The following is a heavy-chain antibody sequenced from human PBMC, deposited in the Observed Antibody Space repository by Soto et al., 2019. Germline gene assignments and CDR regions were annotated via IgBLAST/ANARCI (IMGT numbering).Heavy chain of an antibody. V-gene: IGHV1-18*01. CDR2: ISPFNGNT. D-gene: IGHD3-16*01. CDR3: ARDQSFDRSYYYGIDF. Sequence: ASVKVSCKSSGYPFTHYGITWIRQAPGQGLEWMGWISPFNGNTNYGQTLQGRVTLTTETSTSTVYMELRSLRSDDTAVYYCARDQSFDRSYYYGIDFWGQGTTVTVSS. CDR1: GYPFTHYG. J-gene: IGHJ6*02.